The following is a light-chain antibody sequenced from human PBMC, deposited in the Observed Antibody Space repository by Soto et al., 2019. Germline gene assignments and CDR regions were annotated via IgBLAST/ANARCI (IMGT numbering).Light chain of an antibody. V-gene: IGLV2-14*01. J-gene: IGLJ2*01. Sequence: QSALTQPASVSGSPGQSITLSCTGTSSDIDGYNYVSWYQQHPGKAPRLMIYDVTNRPSGVSDRFSGSKSGNTASLTISGLQVEDEADYYCQSYTSSDTLVFGGGTKLTVL. CDR3: QSYTSSDTLV. CDR1: SSDIDGYNY. CDR2: DVT.